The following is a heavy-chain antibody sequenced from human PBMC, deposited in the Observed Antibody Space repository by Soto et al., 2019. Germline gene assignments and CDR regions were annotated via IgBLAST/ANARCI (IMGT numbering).Heavy chain of an antibody. CDR3: ARDGVGPYYYYYGMDV. CDR1: GFTFSSYS. CDR2: ISSSSSTI. D-gene: IGHD1-26*01. V-gene: IGHV3-48*02. J-gene: IGHJ6*02. Sequence: GGSLRLSCAASGFTFSSYSMNWVRQAPGKGLEWVSYISSSSSTIYYADSVKGRFTISRDNAKNSLYLQMNSLRDEDTAVYYCARDGVGPYYYYYGMDVWGQGTTVTVSS.